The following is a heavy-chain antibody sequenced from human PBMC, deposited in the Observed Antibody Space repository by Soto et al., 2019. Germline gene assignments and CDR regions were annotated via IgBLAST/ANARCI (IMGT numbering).Heavy chain of an antibody. Sequence: SQTLSLTCAISGDSVSSNSAAWNWIRQSPSRGLEWLGRTYYRSKWYNDYAVSVKSRITINPDTSKNQFSLQLNSVTPEDTAVYYCARDPLPGYSGYDTGAFDIWGQGTMVTVSS. CDR2: TYYRSKWYN. CDR3: ARDPLPGYSGYDTGAFDI. D-gene: IGHD5-12*01. J-gene: IGHJ3*02. CDR1: GDSVSSNSAA. V-gene: IGHV6-1*01.